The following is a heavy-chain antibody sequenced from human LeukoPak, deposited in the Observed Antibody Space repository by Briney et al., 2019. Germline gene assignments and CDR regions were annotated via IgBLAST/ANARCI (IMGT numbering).Heavy chain of an antibody. CDR3: AKGLTTVTTPY. CDR1: GFTFSSYG. CDR2: ISYDGSSK. V-gene: IGHV3-30*18. D-gene: IGHD4-17*01. Sequence: GGSLRLSCAASGFTFSSYGMHWVRQAPGKGLEWVAVISYDGSSKYYADSVKGRFTISTNNSKNTLYLKMNSLRAEDTAVYYCAKGLTTVTTPYWGQGTLVTVSS. J-gene: IGHJ4*02.